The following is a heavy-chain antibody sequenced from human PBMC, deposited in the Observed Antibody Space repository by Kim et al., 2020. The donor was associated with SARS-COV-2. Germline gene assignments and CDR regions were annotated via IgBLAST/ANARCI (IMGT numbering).Heavy chain of an antibody. D-gene: IGHD5-18*01. CDR3: ARLYTAMVDY. CDR2: T. V-gene: IGHV4-39*01. J-gene: IGHJ4*02. Sequence: TSPNPSLKSRVSISVDTSKNQFSLKLSSVTAADTAVYYCARLYTAMVDYWGQGTLVTVSS.